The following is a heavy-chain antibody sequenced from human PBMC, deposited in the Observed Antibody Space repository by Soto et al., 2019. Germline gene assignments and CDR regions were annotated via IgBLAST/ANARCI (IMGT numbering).Heavy chain of an antibody. CDR1: GGTFSSYA. V-gene: IGHV1-69*13. CDR2: IIPIFGTA. J-gene: IGHJ4*02. Sequence: GALVKVSCKASGGTFSSYAISWVRQAPGQGLEWMGGIIPIFGTANYAQKFQGRVTITADESTSTAYMELSSLRSEDTAVYYCARVRIGTTSYYFDYWGQGTLVTVSS. D-gene: IGHD1-7*01. CDR3: ARVRIGTTSYYFDY.